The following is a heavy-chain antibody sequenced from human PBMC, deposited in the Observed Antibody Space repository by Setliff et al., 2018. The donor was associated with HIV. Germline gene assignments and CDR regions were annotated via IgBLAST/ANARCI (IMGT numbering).Heavy chain of an antibody. V-gene: IGHV4-4*02. J-gene: IGHJ5*02. Sequence: SETLSLTCAVSGDSIGSSSWWSWVRQAPGKRLEWIGYIYYSGSTNYNPSLKSRVTISVDTAKNQFSLKLSSVTAADTAVYYCARLRGSYDFSNWFDPWGQGTQVTVSS. CDR2: IYYSGST. CDR1: GDSIGSSSW. D-gene: IGHD3-3*01. CDR3: ARLRGSYDFSNWFDP.